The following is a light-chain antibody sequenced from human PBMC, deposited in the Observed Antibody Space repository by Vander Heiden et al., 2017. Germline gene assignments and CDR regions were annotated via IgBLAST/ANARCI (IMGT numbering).Light chain of an antibody. J-gene: IGKJ2*01. CDR1: QSVSSN. CDR3: QQYNNWPRT. CDR2: GAS. Sequence: VMPHSPATLSVSPGERATLSCRASQSVSSNLAWYQQKPGQAPRLLIYGASTRATGIPARFSGSGSGTEFTLTISSLQSEDFAVYYCQQYNNWPRTFGQGTKLEIK. V-gene: IGKV3-15*01.